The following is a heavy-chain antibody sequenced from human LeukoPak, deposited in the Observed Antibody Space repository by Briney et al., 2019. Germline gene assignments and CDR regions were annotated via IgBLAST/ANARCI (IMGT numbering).Heavy chain of an antibody. J-gene: IGHJ4*02. V-gene: IGHV3-23*01. CDR1: GFAFGDYA. Sequence: GGSLRLSCAASGFAFGDYAMSWVRQAPGKGLEWVSGITGSGGSTYYADSVKGRFTISRDNSKNTLFLQMSSLRADDTAVYYCAKGPDYYDSSGYPDWGQGTLVTVSS. D-gene: IGHD3-22*01. CDR2: ITGSGGST. CDR3: AKGPDYYDSSGYPD.